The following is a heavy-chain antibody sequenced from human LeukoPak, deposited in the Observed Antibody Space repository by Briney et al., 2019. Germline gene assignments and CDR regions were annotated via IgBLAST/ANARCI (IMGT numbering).Heavy chain of an antibody. CDR3: AKSTYDLFDY. CDR2: ISDSGGST. J-gene: IGHJ4*02. D-gene: IGHD3-3*01. Sequence: GGSLRLSCAASGFTFSSYAMSWVRQAPGKGPEWVSGISDSGGSTQYVDSVKGRFTISRDNSKNTLHLQMNSLRAEDTAVYYCAKSTYDLFDYWGQGTLVTVSS. CDR1: GFTFSSYA. V-gene: IGHV3-23*01.